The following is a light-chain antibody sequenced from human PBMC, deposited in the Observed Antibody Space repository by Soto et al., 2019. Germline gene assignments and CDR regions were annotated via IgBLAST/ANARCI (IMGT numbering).Light chain of an antibody. J-gene: IGKJ1*01. CDR1: QSVSSSH. V-gene: IGKV3-20*01. CDR3: QRYGG. CDR2: SAS. Sequence: IVFTESPCTLFLSPGERATISCRASQSVSSSHLAWYQQKPGQAPRLLIYSASSRATGIPDRFSGSGSGTDFTLTISRLEPEDFAVYYCQRYGGFGQGTKVDI.